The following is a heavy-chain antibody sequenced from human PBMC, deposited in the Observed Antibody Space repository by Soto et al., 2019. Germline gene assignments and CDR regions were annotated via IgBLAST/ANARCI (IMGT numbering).Heavy chain of an antibody. CDR2: MNPGRGDT. CDR3: ARMDSFGVGGWFDP. V-gene: IGHV1-8*01. Sequence: ASVKVSCKASGYTFTNNDVSWVRQATGQGFEWMGWMNPGRGDTGSAQKFQGRVTMTRDISIATAYMELNSLTSEDTAIYYCARMDSFGVGGWFDPWGQGTLVTVSS. CDR1: GYTFTNND. D-gene: IGHD3-3*01. J-gene: IGHJ5*02.